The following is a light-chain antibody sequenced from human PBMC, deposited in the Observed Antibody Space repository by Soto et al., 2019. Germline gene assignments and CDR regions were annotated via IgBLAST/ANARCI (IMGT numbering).Light chain of an antibody. J-gene: IGKJ4*01. CDR2: GAS. Sequence: EIVLTQSPGTMSLSPGERATLSCRASQSISSSYLAWYQQRPGQAPRLLIYGASNRATGIPDRFSGSGSGTDFTLTISRLEPEDFAVYYCQQAGTSAPLSLGGGTKVEIK. CDR1: QSISSSY. CDR3: QQAGTSAPLS. V-gene: IGKV3-20*01.